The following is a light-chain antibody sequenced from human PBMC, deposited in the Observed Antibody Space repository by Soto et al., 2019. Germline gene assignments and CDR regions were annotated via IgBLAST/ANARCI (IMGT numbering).Light chain of an antibody. V-gene: IGKV3-11*01. J-gene: IGKJ4*01. Sequence: EIVLTQSPATLSLSPGERATLSCRASQSVSSYLAWYQQKPGQAPRLLIYDASNRATGIPDRFSGSGSGTDFTLTISSLEPEDFAVYYCHKRSNWPLTCGGGTKVDIK. CDR2: DAS. CDR1: QSVSSY. CDR3: HKRSNWPLT.